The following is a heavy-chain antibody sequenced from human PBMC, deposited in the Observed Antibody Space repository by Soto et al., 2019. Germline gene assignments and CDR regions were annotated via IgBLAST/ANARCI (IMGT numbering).Heavy chain of an antibody. J-gene: IGHJ5*02. CDR3: AKAGQWLVTNWFDP. V-gene: IGHV3-23*01. Sequence: PGGYLRLSCAASGFTFSSYAMSWVRQAPGKGLEWVSAISGSGGSTYYADSVKGRFTISRDNSKNTLYLQMNSLRAEDTAVYYCAKAGQWLVTNWFDPWGQGTLVTVSS. CDR1: GFTFSSYA. D-gene: IGHD6-19*01. CDR2: ISGSGGST.